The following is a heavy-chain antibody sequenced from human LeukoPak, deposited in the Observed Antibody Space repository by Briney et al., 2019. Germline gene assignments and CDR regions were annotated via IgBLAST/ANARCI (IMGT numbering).Heavy chain of an antibody. CDR2: ISGSGGST. D-gene: IGHD6-19*01. Sequence: AGASLRLSCAASGFTFSSYAMSWVRQAPGKGLEWVSAISGSGGSTYYADSVKGRFSISGDNSKNTLYLQMNSLRAEDTAVYYCAKGQTLAVAGMIYWGQGTLVTVSS. V-gene: IGHV3-23*01. CDR1: GFTFSSYA. J-gene: IGHJ4*02. CDR3: AKGQTLAVAGMIY.